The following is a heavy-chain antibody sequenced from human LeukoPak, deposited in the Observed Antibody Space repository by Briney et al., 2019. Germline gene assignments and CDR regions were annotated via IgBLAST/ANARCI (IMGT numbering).Heavy chain of an antibody. D-gene: IGHD2-2*01. Sequence: GGSLRLSCAASGFTFSSYAMHWVRQAPGKGLEWVSSISSSDGGYIYYADSVKGRFTISRDNAEDSLYLQMKSRRAEDTAVYYCARGNAPLPFDYWGQGTLVTVSS. CDR2: ISSSDGGYI. CDR1: GFTFSSYA. V-gene: IGHV3-21*01. CDR3: ARGNAPLPFDY. J-gene: IGHJ4*02.